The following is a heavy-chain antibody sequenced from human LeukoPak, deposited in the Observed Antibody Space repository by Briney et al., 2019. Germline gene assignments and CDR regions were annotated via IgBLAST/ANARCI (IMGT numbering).Heavy chain of an antibody. V-gene: IGHV6-1*01. D-gene: IGHD6-19*01. CDR1: VDSVSIINGA. Sequence: SQTLSVICAISVDSVSIINGACTWVRQSPSRGLEWLGRTYYRSKWYSDYAVPMQGRISINPDTSKNQFTLHLFSVTPDDTAVYYCARDVATTGWYTSDSWAQGTRVTVSS. CDR2: TYYRSKWYS. CDR3: ARDVATTGWYTSDS. J-gene: IGHJ4*02.